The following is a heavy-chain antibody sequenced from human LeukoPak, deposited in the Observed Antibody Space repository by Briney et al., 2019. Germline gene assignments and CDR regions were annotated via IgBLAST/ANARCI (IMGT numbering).Heavy chain of an antibody. V-gene: IGHV3-66*01. D-gene: IGHD3-10*01. CDR2: IYSGGFT. CDR1: GFPVSSNY. CDR3: AREVLLGGFDP. J-gene: IGHJ5*02. Sequence: GGSLRLSCAASGFPVSSNYMSWVRQAPGKGLEWVSVIYSGGFTYYADSVKGRFTISRDNSKNTLYLQMNNLRAEDTAVFCCAREVLLGGFDPWGQGTLVTVSS.